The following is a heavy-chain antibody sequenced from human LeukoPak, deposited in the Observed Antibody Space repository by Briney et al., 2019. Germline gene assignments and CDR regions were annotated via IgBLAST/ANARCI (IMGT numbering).Heavy chain of an antibody. D-gene: IGHD3-9*01. CDR3: AKVRSDYYDILTGNYNPLFDY. V-gene: IGHV3-23*01. Sequence: GGSLRLSCAASGFTFSSNAMSWVRQAPGKGLEWVSAIRGSGGGTYYADSVKGRFTISRDNSKNTLYLQMNSLRAEDTAVYYCAKVRSDYYDILTGNYNPLFDYWGQETLVTVSS. CDR2: IRGSGGGT. CDR1: GFTFSSNA. J-gene: IGHJ4*02.